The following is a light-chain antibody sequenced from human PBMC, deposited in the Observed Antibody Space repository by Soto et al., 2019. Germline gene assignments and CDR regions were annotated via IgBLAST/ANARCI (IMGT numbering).Light chain of an antibody. CDR3: VLYMGRGSYV. Sequence: QAVVTQEPSFSVSPGGTVTLTCGLTSGSVSTGYHPSWYQQTPGQAPRTLIYSTNTRSSGVPDRFSGSILGNKAALTIAGAQADDESDYYCVLYMGRGSYVFGTGTKVTVL. CDR1: SGSVSTGYH. CDR2: STN. V-gene: IGLV8-61*01. J-gene: IGLJ1*01.